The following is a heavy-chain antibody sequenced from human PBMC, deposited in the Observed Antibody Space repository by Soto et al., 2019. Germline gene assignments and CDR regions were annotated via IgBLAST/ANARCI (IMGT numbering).Heavy chain of an antibody. Sequence: QLQLQESGPGLVKPSETLSLTCTVSGGSISSSSYYWGWIRQPPGKGLEWIGSIYYSGSTYYNPSLKSRVTISVETSKNQFSLKLSSVTAADTAVDYCARVREDYYYYYGMDVWGQGTTVTVSS. CDR2: IYYSGST. CDR1: GGSISSSSYY. CDR3: ARVREDYYYYYGMDV. D-gene: IGHD3-10*01. V-gene: IGHV4-39*01. J-gene: IGHJ6*02.